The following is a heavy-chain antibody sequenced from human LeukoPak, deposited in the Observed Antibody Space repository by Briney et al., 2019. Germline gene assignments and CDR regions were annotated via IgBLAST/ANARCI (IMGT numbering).Heavy chain of an antibody. V-gene: IGHV3-15*05. CDR2: IQSKTDGGTT. CDR3: TTWSSQFDY. D-gene: IGHD6-6*01. J-gene: IGHJ4*02. CDR1: GFTFTNAW. Sequence: GGSLRLSCVASGFTFTNAWMTWVRQAPGKGLEGVGFIQSKTDGGTTDSAAPVKGRFTVPRDDSKNTLYLQMNSLNSEDTAVYYCTTWSSQFDYWGQGTLVTVSS.